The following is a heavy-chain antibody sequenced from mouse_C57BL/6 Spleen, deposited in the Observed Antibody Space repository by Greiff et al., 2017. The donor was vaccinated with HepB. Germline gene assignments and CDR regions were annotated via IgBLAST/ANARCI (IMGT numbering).Heavy chain of an antibody. V-gene: IGHV1-22*01. CDR1: GYTFTDYN. Sequence: EVQLQQSGPELVKPGASVKMSCKASGYTFTDYNMHWVKQSHGKSLEWIGYINPNNGGTSYNQKFKGKATLTVNKSSSTAYMELRSRTSEDSAVYDCARLGGTNDYVDYWGQGTTLTVAS. CDR2: INPNNGGT. D-gene: IGHD1-3*01. CDR3: ARLGGTNDYVDY. J-gene: IGHJ2*01.